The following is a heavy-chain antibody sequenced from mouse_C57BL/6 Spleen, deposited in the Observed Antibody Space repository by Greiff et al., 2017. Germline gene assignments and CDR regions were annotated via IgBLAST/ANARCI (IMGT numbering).Heavy chain of an antibody. J-gene: IGHJ3*01. V-gene: IGHV1-15*01. CDR1: GYTFTDYE. CDR2: IDPETGGT. Sequence: VQLQQSGAELVRPGASVTLSCKASGYTFTDYEMPWVQQTPVHGLEWIGAIDPETGGTAYNQTFKGNAILTADKSSSTSYMELRSLTSEDSAVYYCRRDSRFAYWGQGTLVTVSA. CDR3: RRDSRFAY.